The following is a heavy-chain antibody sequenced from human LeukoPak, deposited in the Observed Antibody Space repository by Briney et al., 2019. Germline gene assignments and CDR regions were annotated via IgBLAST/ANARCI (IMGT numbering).Heavy chain of an antibody. CDR1: GGSISSYY. D-gene: IGHD6-19*01. Sequence: SQTLSLTCTVSGGSISSYYWSWIRQPPGKGLEWIGYIYYSGSTNYNPSLKSRVTISVDTSKNQFSLKLSSVTAADTAVYYCARGGSGWYNYWGQGTLVTVSS. J-gene: IGHJ4*02. CDR2: IYYSGST. V-gene: IGHV4-59*01. CDR3: ARGGSGWYNY.